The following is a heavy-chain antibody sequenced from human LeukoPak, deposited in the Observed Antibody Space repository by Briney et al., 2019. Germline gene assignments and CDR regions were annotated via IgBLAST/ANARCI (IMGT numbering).Heavy chain of an antibody. CDR3: ARKFLGSRGYYFDY. V-gene: IGHV1-8*02. Sequence: ASVTVSCKASGGTFSSYAISWVRQATGQGLEWMGWMNPNSGNTGYAQKFQGRVNMTRNTSISTAYMELSSLRSEDTAVYYCARKFLGSRGYYFDYWGQGTLVTVSS. D-gene: IGHD3-10*01. J-gene: IGHJ4*02. CDR1: GGTFSSYA. CDR2: MNPNSGNT.